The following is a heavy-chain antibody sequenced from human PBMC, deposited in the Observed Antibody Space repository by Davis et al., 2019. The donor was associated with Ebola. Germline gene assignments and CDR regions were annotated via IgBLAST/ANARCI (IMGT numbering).Heavy chain of an antibody. CDR3: ARDWVGATSLKYYYGIAV. J-gene: IGHJ6*02. CDR2: INAGNGNT. CDR1: AYTFTIYA. V-gene: IGHV1-3*01. D-gene: IGHD1-26*01. Sequence: ASFKVSCKASAYTFTIYAVHWVLQAPAQRLAWLGWINAGNGNTQYSQKFQVRVTITRDTSASTAYMELSSLRSEDTAVYYCARDWVGATSLKYYYGIAVWGQGTTVTVSS.